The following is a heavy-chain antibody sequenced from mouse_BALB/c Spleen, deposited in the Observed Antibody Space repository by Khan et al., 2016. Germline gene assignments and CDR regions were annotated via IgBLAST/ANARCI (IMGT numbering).Heavy chain of an antibody. CDR3: IRWTRRGLDY. D-gene: IGHD2-12*01. V-gene: IGHV3-2*02. Sequence: EVQLQESGPGLVKPSQSLSLTCTVTGYSITSDYAWNWIRQFPGNKLEWMGYIGYSGSTSYNPSLKSRISITRDPSKNQFFLHLNSVTTEDTATYYCIRWTRRGLDYWGQGTTLTVSS. CDR2: IGYSGST. J-gene: IGHJ2*01. CDR1: GYSITSDYA.